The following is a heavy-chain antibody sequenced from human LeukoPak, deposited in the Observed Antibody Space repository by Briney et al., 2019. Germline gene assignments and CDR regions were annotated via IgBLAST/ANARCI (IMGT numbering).Heavy chain of an antibody. CDR1: GFTFSSYS. CDR2: ISSIISSV. J-gene: IGHJ6*02. D-gene: IGHD3-22*01. V-gene: IGHV3-21*01. CDR3: ARDNWYYYDSSGYYAGGGMDV. Sequence: GALRPSFAASGFTFSSYSMDWVRQAPGKGLGWVSSISSIISSVIYTDSMKGRFTIYRDNAKNSLYMQMNSLRAEDTAVYYCARDNWYYYDSSGYYAGGGMDVWGQGTTVTVSS.